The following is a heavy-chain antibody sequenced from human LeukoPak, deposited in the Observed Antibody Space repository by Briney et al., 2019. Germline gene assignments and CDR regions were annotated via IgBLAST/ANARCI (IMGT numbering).Heavy chain of an antibody. D-gene: IGHD5-18*01. CDR2: ISSSATTI. CDR3: ARDLKGYSYGYSYDAFDF. Sequence: GGSLRLSCTASGVNFKFYSMNWVRQPPGKGPEWVSYISSSATTIYYADSVKGRFTISRDNAKNSLYLQMTSLRAEDTAVYYCARDLKGYSYGYSYDAFDFWGRGTMVTVSS. CDR1: GVNFKFYS. V-gene: IGHV3-48*01. J-gene: IGHJ3*01.